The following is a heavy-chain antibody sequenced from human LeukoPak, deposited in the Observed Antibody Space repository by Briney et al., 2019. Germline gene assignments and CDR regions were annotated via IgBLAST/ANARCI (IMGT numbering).Heavy chain of an antibody. CDR2: INANSGGT. V-gene: IGHV1-2*02. CDR3: ARVSSPSIGTRVY. J-gene: IGHJ4*02. CDR1: GYTFTGYY. Sequence: SSVKVSCKASGYTFTGYYLHWVRLAPGQGLEWMGWINANSGGTDYPQKFQGRVTMTRDTSINTAYMELSRLRSDDTAVYYCARVSSPSIGTRVYWGQGTLVTVSS. D-gene: IGHD1-1*01.